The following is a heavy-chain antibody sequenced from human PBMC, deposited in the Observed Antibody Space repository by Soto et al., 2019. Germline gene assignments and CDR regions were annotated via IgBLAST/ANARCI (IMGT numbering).Heavy chain of an antibody. CDR1: GFTFSSYG. V-gene: IGHV3-30*18. CDR2: ISYDGSNK. D-gene: IGHD2-15*01. J-gene: IGHJ4*02. Sequence: QVQLVESGGGVVQPGRSLRLSCAASGFTFSSYGMHWVRQAPGKGLEWVAVISYDGSNKYYADSVKGRFTISRDNSKNTLYLQMNSLRAEDTAVYYCEKELDIVVVVAPLDYWGQGTLVTVSS. CDR3: EKELDIVVVVAPLDY.